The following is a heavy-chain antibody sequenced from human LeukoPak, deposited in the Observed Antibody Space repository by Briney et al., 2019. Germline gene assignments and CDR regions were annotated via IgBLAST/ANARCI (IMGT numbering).Heavy chain of an antibody. J-gene: IGHJ5*02. CDR1: GGSFSGYY. CDR2: INHSGST. CDR3: AYGSGSYPFDP. V-gene: IGHV4-34*01. Sequence: SETLSLTCAVYGGSFSGYYWSWIRQPPGKGLEWIGEINHSGSTNCNPSLKSRVTISVDTSKNQFSLKLSSVTAAVTAVYYCAYGSGSYPFDPWGQGTLVTVSS. D-gene: IGHD3-10*01.